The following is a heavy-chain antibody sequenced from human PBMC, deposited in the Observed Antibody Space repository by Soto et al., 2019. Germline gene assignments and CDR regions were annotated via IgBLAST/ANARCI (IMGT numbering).Heavy chain of an antibody. CDR3: ASREGGTYGMDV. CDR1: GGTFSSYA. J-gene: IGHJ6*02. CDR2: IIPIFGTA. D-gene: IGHD1-26*01. V-gene: IGHV1-69*13. Sequence: SVKVSCKASGGTFSSYAISWVRQAPGQGLEWMGGIIPIFGTANYAQKFQGRVTITADESTSTAYMELSSLRSEDTAVYYCASREGGTYGMDVWGQGTTVTVSS.